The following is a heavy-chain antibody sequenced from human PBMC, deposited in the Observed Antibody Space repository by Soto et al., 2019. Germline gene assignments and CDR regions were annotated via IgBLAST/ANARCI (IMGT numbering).Heavy chain of an antibody. Sequence: QVQLVQSGAEVKKPGASVKVSCKASGYTYTSYYMHWVRQAPGQGLEWMGIINPSSGGTSYAQKFQGRVTLTRDTSTSTVYMELSSLRSEDTAVYFCARDLYCSGGSCVDYWGQGTLVTVSS. J-gene: IGHJ4*02. CDR1: GYTYTSYY. D-gene: IGHD2-15*01. CDR3: ARDLYCSGGSCVDY. CDR2: INPSSGGT. V-gene: IGHV1-46*01.